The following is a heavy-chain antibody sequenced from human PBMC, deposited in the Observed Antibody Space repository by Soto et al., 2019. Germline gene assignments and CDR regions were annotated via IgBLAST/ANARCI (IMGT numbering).Heavy chain of an antibody. J-gene: IGHJ4*02. Sequence: QVLLEESGGGVVQPGRSLRLSCEGSGFTFSSYGLHWVRQAPGKGLEWVAAISYDGNNKYYADSVKGRFTISRDSSKNTLYLQMNSLRAEDTAVYYCAKASNTYTMPFDFWGQGTLVTVSS. V-gene: IGHV3-30*18. CDR2: ISYDGNNK. CDR3: AKASNTYTMPFDF. D-gene: IGHD2-2*02. CDR1: GFTFSSYG.